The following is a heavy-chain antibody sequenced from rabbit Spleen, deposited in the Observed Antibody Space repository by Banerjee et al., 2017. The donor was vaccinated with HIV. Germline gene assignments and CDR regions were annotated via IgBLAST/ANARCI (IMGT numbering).Heavy chain of an antibody. CDR2: INTATGKD. CDR1: GFSFSDRDV. V-gene: IGHV1S45*01. J-gene: IGHJ4*01. CDR3: ARDAAGREDFNL. D-gene: IGHD4-2*01. Sequence: QEQLEESGGGLVKPEGSLTLTCTASGFSFSDRDVMCWVRQAPGKGLEWIGCINTATGKDVYASWAKGRFTISTTSSTTVTLQMTSLTVADTATYFCARDAAGREDFNLWGPGTLVTVS.